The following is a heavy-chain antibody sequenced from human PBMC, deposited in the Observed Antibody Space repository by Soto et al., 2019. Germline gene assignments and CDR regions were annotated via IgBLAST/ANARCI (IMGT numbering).Heavy chain of an antibody. CDR2: IYYSGST. J-gene: IGHJ4*02. CDR3: ARDDSGYSSSWPSFDY. D-gene: IGHD6-13*01. CDR1: GGSISSYY. Sequence: SETLSLTCTVSGGSISSYYWSWIRQPPGKGLEWIGYIYYSGSTNYNPSLKSRVTISVDTSKNQFSLKLSSVTAADTAVYYCARDDSGYSSSWPSFDYWGQGTLVTVSS. V-gene: IGHV4-59*01.